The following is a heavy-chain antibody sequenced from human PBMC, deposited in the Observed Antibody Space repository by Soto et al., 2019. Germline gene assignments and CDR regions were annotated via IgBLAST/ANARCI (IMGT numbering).Heavy chain of an antibody. J-gene: IGHJ4*02. CDR1: DGSISTGSYY. Sequence: SETLSLTCTVSDGSISTGSYYWGWIRQSPGQGLEWIGSFHNSGSIHYNPPFKSRATISVDTSKNQFSLKLNSVTAAATAVYYCSSRYRGTLXYRGQGTLVXV. CDR2: FHNSGSI. CDR3: SSRYRGTLXY. V-gene: IGHV4-39*01. D-gene: IGHD1-1*01.